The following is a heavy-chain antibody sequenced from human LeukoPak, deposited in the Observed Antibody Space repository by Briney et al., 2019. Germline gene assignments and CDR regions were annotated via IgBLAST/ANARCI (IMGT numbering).Heavy chain of an antibody. D-gene: IGHD6-13*01. V-gene: IGHV1-18*01. Sequence: VASVKVSCKASGYTFTSYGISWVRQAPGQGLEWMGWISAYNGNTNYAQKLQGRVTITADESTSTAYMELSSLRSEDTAVYYCARGSVSSSWYYYYYMDVWGKGTTVTISS. J-gene: IGHJ6*03. CDR3: ARGSVSSSWYYYYYMDV. CDR1: GYTFTSYG. CDR2: ISAYNGNT.